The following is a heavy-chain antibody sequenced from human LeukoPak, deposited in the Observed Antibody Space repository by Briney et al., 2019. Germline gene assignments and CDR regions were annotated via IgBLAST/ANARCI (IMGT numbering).Heavy chain of an antibody. Sequence: PGGSLRLSCAASGFTFSSYAMHWVRQAPGKGLEWVAVISYDGSNKYYADSVKGRFTISRDNSKNTLYLQMNSLRADDAAVYYCARDGTDIRFFGRFEYWGQGTLVTVSS. CDR1: GFTFSSYA. V-gene: IGHV3-30-3*01. J-gene: IGHJ4*02. CDR2: ISYDGSNK. D-gene: IGHD3-3*01. CDR3: ARDGTDIRFFGRFEY.